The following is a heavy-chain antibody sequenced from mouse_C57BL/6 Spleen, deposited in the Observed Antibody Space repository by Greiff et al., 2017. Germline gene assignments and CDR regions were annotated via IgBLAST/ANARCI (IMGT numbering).Heavy chain of an antibody. CDR2: IYPGDGDT. V-gene: IGHV1-82*01. CDR3: ARYGTYFDY. D-gene: IGHD2-1*01. J-gene: IGHJ2*01. CDR1: GYAFSSSW. Sequence: QVQLQQSGPELVKPGASVKISCKASGYAFSSSWMNWVKQRPGKGLEWIGRIYPGDGDTNYNGKFKGKATLTADKSSSTAYMQRSSLTSEDSAVYCCARYGTYFDYWGQGTTLTVSS.